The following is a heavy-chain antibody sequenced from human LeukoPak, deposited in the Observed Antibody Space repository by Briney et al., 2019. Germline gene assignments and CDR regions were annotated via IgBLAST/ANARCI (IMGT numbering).Heavy chain of an antibody. J-gene: IGHJ3*02. D-gene: IGHD6-25*01. CDR3: ARVRRAAGGGAFDI. CDR1: GGSISSYY. Sequence: SETLSLTCTVSGGSISSYYWSWIRQPAGKGLKWIGRIYTSGSTNYNPSLKSRVTMSVDTSKNQFSLKLSSVTAADTAVYYCARVRRAAGGGAFDIWGQGTMVTVSS. V-gene: IGHV4-4*07. CDR2: IYTSGST.